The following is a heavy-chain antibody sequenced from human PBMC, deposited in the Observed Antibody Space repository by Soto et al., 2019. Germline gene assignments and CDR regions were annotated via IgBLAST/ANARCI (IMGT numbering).Heavy chain of an antibody. Sequence: EVQLLESGGGLVQPGGSLRLSCAASGFTFSSCAMSWVRQAPGKGLEWVSAISGHGGNTYYADSVKGRFTVSRDNSENKMYLQRNSLRAEDKAVYYCAKSIAARPYDYWSQGTLVTVSS. J-gene: IGHJ4*02. D-gene: IGHD6-6*01. CDR2: ISGHGGNT. CDR3: AKSIAARPYDY. V-gene: IGHV3-23*01. CDR1: GFTFSSCA.